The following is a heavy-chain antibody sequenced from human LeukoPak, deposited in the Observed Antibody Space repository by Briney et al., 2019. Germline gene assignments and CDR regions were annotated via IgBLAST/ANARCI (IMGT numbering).Heavy chain of an antibody. V-gene: IGHV3-11*04. CDR1: GFTFSDYY. J-gene: IGHJ4*02. CDR2: ISSSGSTI. D-gene: IGHD3-3*01. CDR3: ARDSLDYDFWSGSFYFDY. Sequence: GGSLRLSCAASGFTFSDYYMSWIRQAPGKGLEWVSYISSSGSTIYYADSVEGRFTISRDNAKNSLYLQMNSLRAEDTAVYYCARDSLDYDFWSGSFYFDYWGQGTLVTVSS.